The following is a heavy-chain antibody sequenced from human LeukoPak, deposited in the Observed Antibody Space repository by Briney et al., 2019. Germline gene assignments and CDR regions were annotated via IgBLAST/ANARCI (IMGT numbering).Heavy chain of an antibody. D-gene: IGHD1-7*01. CDR1: GLPFSHSG. Sequence: PGGSLRLSCAASGLPFSHSGMHWVRHAPGKGLEWVAFIRYDGSNKYYADSVKGRFTTSRDNSKNALYLQMNSLRGEDTAVYYCFGITVTDVPYWGQGTLVTVSS. CDR2: IRYDGSNK. CDR3: FGITVTDVPY. V-gene: IGHV3-30*02. J-gene: IGHJ4*02.